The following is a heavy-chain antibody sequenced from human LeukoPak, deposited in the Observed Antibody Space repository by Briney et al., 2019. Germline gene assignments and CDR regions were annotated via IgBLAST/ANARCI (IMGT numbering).Heavy chain of an antibody. Sequence: AASLTVPCRASGSTFSGDYMHWGRRAPGQGLEWMGWINPNSGGTNYAQKFQGRVTMTRDTSISTAYMELSRLRSDDTAVYYSARGLRVPSASDYWGQGTLVTVSS. V-gene: IGHV1-2*02. CDR1: GSTFSGDY. CDR3: ARGLRVPSASDY. CDR2: INPNSGGT. D-gene: IGHD3-10*01. J-gene: IGHJ4*02.